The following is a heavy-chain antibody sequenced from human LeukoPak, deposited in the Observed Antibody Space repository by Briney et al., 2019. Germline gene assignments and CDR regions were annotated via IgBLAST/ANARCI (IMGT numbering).Heavy chain of an antibody. D-gene: IGHD2-2*02. Sequence: GESLKISCKGSGYSFTSYWIGWVRQMPWKGLEWMGIIYPGDSDTRYSPSFQGQVTISADKSISTAYLQWSSLKASDTAMYYCARHPRYCSSTSCYTGYYFDYWGQGTLSPSPQ. V-gene: IGHV5-51*01. J-gene: IGHJ4*02. CDR1: GYSFTSYW. CDR2: IYPGDSDT. CDR3: ARHPRYCSSTSCYTGYYFDY.